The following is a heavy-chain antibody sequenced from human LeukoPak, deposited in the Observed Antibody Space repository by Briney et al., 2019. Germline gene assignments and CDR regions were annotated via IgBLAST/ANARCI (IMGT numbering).Heavy chain of an antibody. V-gene: IGHV1-69*13. D-gene: IGHD6-13*01. CDR2: IIPIFGTA. J-gene: IGHJ6*02. Sequence: SVKVSCKASGGTFSKYTISWVRQRPGQGLEWMGGIIPIFGTANYAQKFQGRVTITADESTSTAYMELSSLRSEDTAVYYCARGSTQQLDYYYYYGMDVWGQGTTVTVSS. CDR3: ARGSTQQLDYYYYYGMDV. CDR1: GGTFSKYT.